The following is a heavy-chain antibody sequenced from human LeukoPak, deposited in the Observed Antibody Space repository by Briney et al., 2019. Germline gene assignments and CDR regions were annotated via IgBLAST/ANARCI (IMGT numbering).Heavy chain of an antibody. Sequence: SETLSLTCAVSGYSLTSGYYWGWIRQPPGKGLEWIGSINHSGSTYYNPSLKSRVTISVDTSKNQFSLNLNSVTAADTAVYYCVRDVPSGYDDYWGQGILVTVSS. D-gene: IGHD5-12*01. J-gene: IGHJ4*02. V-gene: IGHV4-38-2*02. CDR2: INHSGST. CDR3: VRDVPSGYDDY. CDR1: GYSLTSGYY.